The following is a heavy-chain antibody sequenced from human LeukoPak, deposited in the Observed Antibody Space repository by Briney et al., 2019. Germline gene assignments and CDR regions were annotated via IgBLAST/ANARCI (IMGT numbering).Heavy chain of an antibody. CDR1: GGSFSGYY. V-gene: IGHV4-34*01. D-gene: IGHD3-22*01. J-gene: IGHJ4*02. CDR2: INHSGST. CDR3: ARGAQTYYDKAPVDY. Sequence: SETLSLTCAVYGGSFSGYYWSWIRQPPGKGLEWIGEINHSGSTNYNPSLKGRVTISVDTSKSQFSLKLNSMTAADTAVYYCARGAQTYYDKAPVDYWGQGTLVTVSS.